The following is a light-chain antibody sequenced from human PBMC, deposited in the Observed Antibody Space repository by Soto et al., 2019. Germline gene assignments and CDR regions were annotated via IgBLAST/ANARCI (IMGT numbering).Light chain of an antibody. CDR1: QSVSSSY. V-gene: IGKV3-20*01. J-gene: IGKJ1*01. CDR2: GAS. CDR3: QQYGSSGT. Sequence: EIVLTQSPGTLCLSPGKRATLSYRASQSVSSSYLAWYQQKPRQAPRLLIYGASNRATGIPDRLSGGGSGTVFTITIRRLEPEDFAVYYCQQYGSSGTFGQGTKVDIK.